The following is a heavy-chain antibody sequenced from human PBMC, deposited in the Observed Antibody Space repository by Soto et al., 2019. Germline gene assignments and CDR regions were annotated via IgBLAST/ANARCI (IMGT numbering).Heavy chain of an antibody. D-gene: IGHD5-18*01. CDR2: ISSSSSTI. Sequence: PGGSLRLSCAASGFTFSSYSMNWVRQAPGKGLEWVSYISSSSSTIYYADSVKGRFTISRDNAKNSLHLQMNSLRDEDTAVYYCVSGTAMVRDAFDIWGQGTMVTVSS. CDR1: GFTFSSYS. J-gene: IGHJ3*02. V-gene: IGHV3-48*02. CDR3: VSGTAMVRDAFDI.